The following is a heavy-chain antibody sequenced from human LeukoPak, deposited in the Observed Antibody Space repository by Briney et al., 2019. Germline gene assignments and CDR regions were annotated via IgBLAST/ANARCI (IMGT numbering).Heavy chain of an antibody. CDR3: ATHMTVSGTRGFDN. CDR2: MSQSGST. V-gene: IGHV4-4*02. J-gene: IGHJ4*02. D-gene: IGHD6-19*01. CDR1: GGSIYSSNW. Sequence: SGTLSLTCTVSGGSIYSSNWWSWVRQPPGKGLEWIGEMSQSGSTHYDPSLTGRVTISVDKSNNQFSLTQNSATAADTAVYFCATHMTVSGTRGFDNWGQGTLVTVSS.